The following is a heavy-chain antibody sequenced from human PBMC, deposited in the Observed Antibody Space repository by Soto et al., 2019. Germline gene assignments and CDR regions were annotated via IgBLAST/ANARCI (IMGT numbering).Heavy chain of an antibody. CDR3: AKGVAAGTLMNYYYYYGMDV. CDR2: ISGSGGST. CDR1: VFTFSSYA. J-gene: IGHJ6*02. V-gene: IGHV3-23*01. D-gene: IGHD6-13*01. Sequence: GGSLRLSCAASVFTFSSYAMSWVRQAPGKGLEWVSAISGSGGSTYYADSVKGRFTISRDNSKNTLYLQMNSLRAEDTAVYYCAKGVAAGTLMNYYYYYGMDVWGQGTTVTVSS.